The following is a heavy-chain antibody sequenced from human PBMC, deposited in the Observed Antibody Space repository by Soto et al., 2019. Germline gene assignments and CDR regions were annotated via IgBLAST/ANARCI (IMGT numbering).Heavy chain of an antibody. Sequence: GGSLRLSCSASGFTFSSYAMHWVRQAPGKGLEWVAVIWSGGQNAYNGDSVKGRFTISRDDSKNTVYRQMDSLRAEDTAIYYCARDSSGGPTDFDYWGQGALVTVSS. J-gene: IGHJ4*02. V-gene: IGHV3-33*08. CDR1: GFTFSSYA. CDR2: IWSGGQNA. D-gene: IGHD3-10*01. CDR3: ARDSSGGPTDFDY.